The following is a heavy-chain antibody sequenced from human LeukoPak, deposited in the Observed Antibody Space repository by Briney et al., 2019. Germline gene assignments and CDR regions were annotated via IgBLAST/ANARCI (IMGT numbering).Heavy chain of an antibody. V-gene: IGHV6-1*01. D-gene: IGHD6-19*01. CDR1: RDCPSITTVS. Sequence: SQTPSHTCALSRDCPSITTVSRNSIRQSPSRGLEWLGRTYYKSKWNKDYAVPVKSRISINSDTSKNHVSLQMYSVIPEDAAVYFCARGVAGKGAIDIGRRGTMVTV. CDR3: ARGVAGKGAIDI. J-gene: IGHJ3*02. CDR2: TYYKSKWNK.